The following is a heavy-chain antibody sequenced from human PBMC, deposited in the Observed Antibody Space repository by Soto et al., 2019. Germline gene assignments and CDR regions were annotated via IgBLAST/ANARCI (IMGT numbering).Heavy chain of an antibody. V-gene: IGHV4-39*01. CDR3: ARRVGQQLVPGIAVAGTHFDY. J-gene: IGHJ4*02. CDR1: GGSISSSSYY. D-gene: IGHD6-19*01. CDR2: IYYSGST. Sequence: QLQLQESGPGLVKPSETLSLTCTVSGGSISSSSYYWGWIRQPPGKGLEWIGSIYYSGSTYYNPSLKSRAPISVDTSKNQCSPKLSSVAAADTAVYYCARRVGQQLVPGIAVAGTHFDYWGQGTLVTVSS.